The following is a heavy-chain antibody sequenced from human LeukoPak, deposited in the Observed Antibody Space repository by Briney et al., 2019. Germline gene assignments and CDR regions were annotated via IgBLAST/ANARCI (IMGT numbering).Heavy chain of an antibody. CDR3: ASSQQLPTGYFDY. Sequence: SETLSLTCTVSGGSISSYYWSWIRQPPGKGLEWIGYIYYSGSTNYNPSLKSRVTISVDTSKNQFSLKLSSVTAADTAVYYCASSQQLPTGYFDYWGQGTLVTVFS. CDR2: IYYSGST. CDR1: GGSISSYY. D-gene: IGHD6-13*01. J-gene: IGHJ4*02. V-gene: IGHV4-59*08.